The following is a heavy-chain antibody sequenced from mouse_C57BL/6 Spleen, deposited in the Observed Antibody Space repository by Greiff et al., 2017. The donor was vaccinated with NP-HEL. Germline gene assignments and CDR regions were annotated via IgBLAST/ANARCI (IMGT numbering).Heavy chain of an antibody. D-gene: IGHD1-1*01. CDR2: IYPGGGYT. CDR3: AREGYYGSSYWYFDV. J-gene: IGHJ1*03. CDR1: GYTFTNYW. Sequence: QVQLKQSGAELVRPGTSVKMSCKASGYTFTNYWIGWAKQRPGHGLEWIGDIYPGGGYTNYNEKFKGKATLTADKSSSTAYMQFSSLTSEDSAIYYGAREGYYGSSYWYFDVWGTGTTVTVSS. V-gene: IGHV1-63*01.